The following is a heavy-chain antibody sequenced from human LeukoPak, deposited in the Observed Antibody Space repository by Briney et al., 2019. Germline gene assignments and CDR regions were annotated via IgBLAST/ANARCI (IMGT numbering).Heavy chain of an antibody. CDR2: ISAYNGNT. V-gene: IGHV1-18*01. J-gene: IGHJ4*02. CDR3: ARDPDGYYDFDD. CDR1: GYTFINYG. D-gene: IGHD4-17*01. Sequence: ASVKVSYKASGYTFINYGIMSVRQAPGQGLEWMGWISAYNGNTNYAQKVQGRVTMTTDTSTSTAYMELRSLRSDDTAVYYCARDPDGYYDFDDWGQGTLVTVSS.